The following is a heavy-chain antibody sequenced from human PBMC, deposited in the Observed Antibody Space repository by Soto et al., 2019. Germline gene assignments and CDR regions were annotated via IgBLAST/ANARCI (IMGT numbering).Heavy chain of an antibody. CDR3: TAEVASGY. CDR2: ISYDGSNK. D-gene: IGHD2-21*02. J-gene: IGHJ4*02. CDR1: GFTFSNYG. Sequence: QVQLVESGGGVVQPGRSLRLSCAASGFTFSNYGMHWVRQAPGKGLEWVAVISYDGSNKYYADSVKGRFTISRDNSKHTLYLKMNSPRGVDLAVYYCTAEVASGYWGQGTLVTVSS. V-gene: IGHV3-30*03.